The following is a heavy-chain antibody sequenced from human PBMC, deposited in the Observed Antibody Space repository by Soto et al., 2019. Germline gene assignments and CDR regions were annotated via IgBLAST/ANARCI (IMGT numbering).Heavy chain of an antibody. CDR3: ARTGIVTTNWFVP. Sequence: QVHLQQWGAGLLKPSETLSLTCAVYGESFIGYYWTWIRQPPGKGLEWIGEINHRGSTNYNPSLKIRVSISIDTSKDQFSLKLTSVTAADTSVYYWARTGIVTTNWFVPWGQGTLVTVSS. D-gene: IGHD5-12*01. V-gene: IGHV4-34*02. CDR1: GESFIGYY. J-gene: IGHJ5*02. CDR2: INHRGST.